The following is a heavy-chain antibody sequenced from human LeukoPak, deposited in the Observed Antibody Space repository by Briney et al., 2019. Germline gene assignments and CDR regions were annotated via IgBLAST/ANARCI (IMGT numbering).Heavy chain of an antibody. Sequence: SLRLSCAASGFTFDDYAMHWVRQAPGKGLEWVSGISWNSGSIGYADSVKGRSTISRDNAKNSLYLQMNSLRAEDTALYYCAKDTGALYGMDVWGQGTTVTVSS. CDR3: AKDTGALYGMDV. CDR1: GFTFDDYA. J-gene: IGHJ6*02. CDR2: ISWNSGSI. D-gene: IGHD3-10*01. V-gene: IGHV3-9*01.